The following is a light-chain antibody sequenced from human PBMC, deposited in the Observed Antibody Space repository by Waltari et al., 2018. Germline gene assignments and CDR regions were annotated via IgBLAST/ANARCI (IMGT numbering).Light chain of an antibody. CDR2: VTS. V-gene: IGKV3-15*01. CDR1: KNIGNN. J-gene: IGKJ4*01. Sequence: ETIMTQSPATLSVSPGESATLSCRASKNIGNNLAWYQQTPGQAPRLLIYVTSSRSTGIPGRFFGAGSGTDFTLTISSLQAEDAAIYFCQQYYTMPLSFGGGTRVEIK. CDR3: QQYYTMPLS.